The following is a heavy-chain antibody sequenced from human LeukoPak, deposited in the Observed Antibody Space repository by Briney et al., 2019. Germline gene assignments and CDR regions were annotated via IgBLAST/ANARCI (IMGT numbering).Heavy chain of an antibody. D-gene: IGHD4-17*01. CDR1: GYTFTSYG. CDR2: IFSYKRNT. Sequence: ASVNVSCKASGYTFTSYGISWVRQAPGQGLGWMGWIFSYKRNTNHAKKGHGRVTKTTHTSTSTAYKEQRSLRPHDTAVYYCARLKNYGDFGYWGERTLLTVSS. CDR3: ARLKNYGDFGY. J-gene: IGHJ4*02. V-gene: IGHV1-18*01.